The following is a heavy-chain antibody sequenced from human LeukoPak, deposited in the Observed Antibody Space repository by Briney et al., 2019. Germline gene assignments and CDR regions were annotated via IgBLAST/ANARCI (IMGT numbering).Heavy chain of an antibody. CDR1: GGSISSYY. CDR2: IYYSGST. CDR3: ARDLNGGNSGWSDP. Sequence: SETLSLTCTVSGGSISSYYWSWIRQPPGKGLVWIGYIYYSGSTNYNPSLKSRVAISVDTSKNQFSLKLSSVTAADTAVYYCARDLNGGNSGWSDPWGKGTLVTVSS. V-gene: IGHV4-59*01. J-gene: IGHJ5*02. D-gene: IGHD4-23*01.